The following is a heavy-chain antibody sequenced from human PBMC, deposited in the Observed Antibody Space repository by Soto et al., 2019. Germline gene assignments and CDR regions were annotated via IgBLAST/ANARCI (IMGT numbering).Heavy chain of an antibody. Sequence: APAKVSSEASGYTITSCGISSGRQAPGQGLEWMGIINPTGGSTNYAQKFQGRVTLTMDTSTSTVYMELSSLRFADTAVYYCARDLAAADYWGQGTLVTVSS. CDR3: ARDLAAADY. CDR1: GYTITSCG. J-gene: IGHJ4*02. CDR2: INPTGGST. D-gene: IGHD6-13*01. V-gene: IGHV1-46*01.